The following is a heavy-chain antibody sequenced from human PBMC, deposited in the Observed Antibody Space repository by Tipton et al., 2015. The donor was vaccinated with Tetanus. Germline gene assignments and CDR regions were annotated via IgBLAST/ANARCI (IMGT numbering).Heavy chain of an antibody. CDR3: ARLSLYRQQGDESDY. V-gene: IGHV5-51*01. CDR2: IYPGDSDT. J-gene: IGHJ4*02. Sequence: EVQLVQSGAEVKKPGETLKISCKGSGYSFTSYWIGWVRQMPGKGLEWMGSIYPGDSDTRYSPSFQGQVTISADKSISTAYLQWSSLKASDTAMYYCARLSLYRQQGDESDYWGQGTLVTVSS. CDR1: GYSFTSYW. D-gene: IGHD6-13*01.